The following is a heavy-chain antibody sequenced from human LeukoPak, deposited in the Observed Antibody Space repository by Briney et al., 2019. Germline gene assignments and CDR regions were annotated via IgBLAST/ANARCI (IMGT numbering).Heavy chain of an antibody. CDR1: GGSVSNYY. J-gene: IGHJ5*02. CDR3: ARKYCSAAGCYEDP. CDR2: IYYTET. Sequence: PSETLSLTCTVSGGSVSNYYWSWIRQSPGKGLEWIGYIYYTETSYNPSLKSRVTISADTSKNQFSLKLYSVTAADTAVYYCARKYCSAAGCYEDPWGQGTLVTVSS. D-gene: IGHD2-15*01. V-gene: IGHV4-59*02.